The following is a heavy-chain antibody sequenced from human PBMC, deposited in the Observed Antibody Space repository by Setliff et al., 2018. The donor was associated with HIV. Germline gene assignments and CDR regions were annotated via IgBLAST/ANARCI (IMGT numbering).Heavy chain of an antibody. CDR2: INPKSDGT. J-gene: IGHJ6*03. V-gene: IGHV1-2*04. D-gene: IGHD1-1*01. Sequence: ASVKVSCKASGYSFTDYYIHWVRQAPGQGLEWMGWINPKSDGTNYAQKFQGWITITRNTSISTAYMELSSLSSEDTAVYYCAKTYNWNDVHYYYMDVWAKGPRSPSP. CDR1: GYSFTDYY. CDR3: AKTYNWNDVHYYYMDV.